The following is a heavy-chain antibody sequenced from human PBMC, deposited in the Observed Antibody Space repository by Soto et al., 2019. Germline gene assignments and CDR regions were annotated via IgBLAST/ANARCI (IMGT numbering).Heavy chain of an antibody. Sequence: QVQLQESGPGLVKPSQTLSLTCTVSGGSISSGDYYWSWIRQPPGKGLEWIGYIYYSGSTYYNPSLKSRVTIAVDTSKNQCSLKLSSVTAADTAVDYCAREVCSGGSCYSTEENWFDPWGQGTLVTVSS. CDR2: IYYSGST. CDR1: GGSISSGDYY. J-gene: IGHJ5*02. CDR3: AREVCSGGSCYSTEENWFDP. D-gene: IGHD2-15*01. V-gene: IGHV4-30-4*01.